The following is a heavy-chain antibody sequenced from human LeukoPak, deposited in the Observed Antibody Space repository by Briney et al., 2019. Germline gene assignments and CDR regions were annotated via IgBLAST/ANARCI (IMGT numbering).Heavy chain of an antibody. V-gene: IGHV3-20*04. CDR2: INWNGGST. CDR1: GFTFDDYG. CDR3: ARASSSSSLSLSSSDY. D-gene: IGHD6-6*01. Sequence: PGGSLRLSCAASGFTFDDYGMSWVRQAPGKGLEWVSGINWNGGSTGYADSVKGRFTISRDNAKNSLYLQMNSLRAEDTALYYCARASSSSSLSLSSSDYWGQGTLVTVSS. J-gene: IGHJ4*02.